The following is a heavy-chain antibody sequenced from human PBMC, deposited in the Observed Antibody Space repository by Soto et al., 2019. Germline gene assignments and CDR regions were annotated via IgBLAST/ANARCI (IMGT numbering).Heavy chain of an antibody. CDR1: GFTFSNYW. CDR3: YTAGY. CDR2: ISPDGSTT. V-gene: IGHV3-74*01. D-gene: IGHD2-2*02. J-gene: IGHJ4*02. Sequence: EVQLVESGGGLVQPGGSLRLSCAASGFTFSNYWMHWVRQTAGKGLVWVSRISPDGSTTSYADSVKGRFSSSRDNAKNTLDLQMSGLRVEETAVYYCYTAGYWGQGALVTV.